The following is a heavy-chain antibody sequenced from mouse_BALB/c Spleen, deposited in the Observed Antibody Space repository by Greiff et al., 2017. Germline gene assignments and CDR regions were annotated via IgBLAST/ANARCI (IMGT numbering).Heavy chain of an antibody. J-gene: IGHJ4*01. CDR1: GFTFSSYA. CDR3: AREGALLRPPYAMDY. V-gene: IGHV5-6-5*01. Sequence: EVKLMESGGGLVKPGGSLKLSCAASGFTFSSYAMSWVRQTPEKRLEWVASISSGGSTYYPDSVKGRFTISRDNARNILYLQMSSLRSEDTAMYYCAREGALLRPPYAMDYWGQGTSVTVSS. D-gene: IGHD1-2*01. CDR2: ISSGGST.